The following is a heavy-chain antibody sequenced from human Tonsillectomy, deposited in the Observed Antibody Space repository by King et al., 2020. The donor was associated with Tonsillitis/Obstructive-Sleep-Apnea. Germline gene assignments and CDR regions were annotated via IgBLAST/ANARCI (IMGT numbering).Heavy chain of an antibody. D-gene: IGHD3-22*01. CDR3: ARDSMSNYYDSSDYYTFHY. V-gene: IGHV1-18*01. J-gene: IGHJ4*02. CDR1: GYTFPNYG. CDR2: ISAHNGNT. Sequence: QLVQSGAEVKKPGASVKVSCKASGYTFPNYGISWVRQAPGQGLEWLGWISAHNGNTNYAQKLQGRVTMTTDTSTSTAYMELRRLRSDDTAVYYCARDSMSNYYDSSDYYTFHYWGQGTLVTVSS.